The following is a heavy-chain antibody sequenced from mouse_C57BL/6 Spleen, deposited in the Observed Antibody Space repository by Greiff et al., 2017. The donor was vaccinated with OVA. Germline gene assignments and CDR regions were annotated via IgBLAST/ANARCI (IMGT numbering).Heavy chain of an antibody. CDR1: GFTFIDYY. Sequence: EVNVVESGGGLVQPGGSLSLSCAASGFTFIDYYMSWVRQPPGKALEWLGFIRNKANGYTTEYSASVKGRFTISRDNSQSILYLQMNALRAEDSATYYCARYDYGNYDCAYWGQGTLVTVSA. D-gene: IGHD2-1*01. CDR2: IRNKANGYTT. J-gene: IGHJ3*01. V-gene: IGHV7-3*01. CDR3: ARYDYGNYDCAY.